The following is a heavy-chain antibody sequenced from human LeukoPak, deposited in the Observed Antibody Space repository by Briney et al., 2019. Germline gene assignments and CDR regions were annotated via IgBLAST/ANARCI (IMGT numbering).Heavy chain of an antibody. V-gene: IGHV4-31*03. D-gene: IGHD3-22*01. J-gene: IGHJ3*02. CDR3: ARADYYDSSGYPGAFDI. CDR2: IYYSGST. Sequence: SRTLSLTCTVSGGSFSSGGYYWSWIGQHPGKGLEWIGYIYYSGSTYYNPSLKSRVTISVDTSKNQFSLKLSSVTAADTAVYYCARADYYDSSGYPGAFDIWGQGTMVTVSS. CDR1: GGSFSSGGYY.